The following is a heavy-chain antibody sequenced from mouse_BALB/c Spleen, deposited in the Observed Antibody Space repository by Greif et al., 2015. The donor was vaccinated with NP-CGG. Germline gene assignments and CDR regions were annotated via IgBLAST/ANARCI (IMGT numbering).Heavy chain of an antibody. Sequence: VQLQESGPELVKPGASVKMSCKASGYTFTDYVISWVKQRTGQGLEWIGEIYPGSGSTYYNEKFKGKATLTADKSSNTAYMQLSSLTSEDSAVYFCALHYYGSSYGAMDYWGQGTSVTVSS. CDR1: GYTFTDYV. CDR3: ALHYYGSSYGAMDY. V-gene: IGHV1-77*01. D-gene: IGHD1-1*01. J-gene: IGHJ4*01. CDR2: IYPGSGST.